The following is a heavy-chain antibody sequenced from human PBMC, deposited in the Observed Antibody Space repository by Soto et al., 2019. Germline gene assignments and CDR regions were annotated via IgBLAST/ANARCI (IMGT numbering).Heavy chain of an antibody. CDR1: GFIFKMYW. D-gene: IGHD3-10*01. CDR3: TRGPRPISTGTGAY. J-gene: IGHJ4*02. V-gene: IGHV3-74*01. Sequence: GGSLRLSCAASGFIFKMYWMHWVRQSPGKGLVWISRIYNDGSYTDYADSVKGRFTISRDNVNDTLYLQMNNLRAEDSGLYYCTRGPRPISTGTGAYWGQGTQVTVS. CDR2: IYNDGSYT.